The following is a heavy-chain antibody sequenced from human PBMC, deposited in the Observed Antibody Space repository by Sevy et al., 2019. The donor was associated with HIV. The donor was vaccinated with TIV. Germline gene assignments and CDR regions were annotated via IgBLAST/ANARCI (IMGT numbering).Heavy chain of an antibody. J-gene: IGHJ6*02. Sequence: ASVKVSCKASGYAFTGYYIHWVRQAPGQGLEWMGRINPISGGTDDSQKFQGRVTMTRDTSISTAYMDVSRLTSDDTDVYYCARAPTDFWTGGMAVRGQGTVVTVSS. V-gene: IGHV1-2*05. CDR2: INPISGGT. CDR3: ARAPTDFWTGGMAV. CDR1: GYAFTGYY. D-gene: IGHD3-3*01.